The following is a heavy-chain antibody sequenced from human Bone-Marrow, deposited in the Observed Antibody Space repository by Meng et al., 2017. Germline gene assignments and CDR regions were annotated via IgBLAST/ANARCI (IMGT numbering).Heavy chain of an antibody. D-gene: IGHD4-17*01. CDR1: GFTFSSYS. Sequence: GESLKISCAASGFTFSSYSMNWVRQAPGKGLEWVAVIWYDGSIKYYADSVKGRFTISRDNSKNTLYLQMNTLGAEDTAVYYCARDGEHRETTYGDYVGWFDPWGQGTLVTVSS. CDR2: IWYDGSIK. CDR3: ARDGEHRETTYGDYVGWFDP. J-gene: IGHJ5*02. V-gene: IGHV3-33*08.